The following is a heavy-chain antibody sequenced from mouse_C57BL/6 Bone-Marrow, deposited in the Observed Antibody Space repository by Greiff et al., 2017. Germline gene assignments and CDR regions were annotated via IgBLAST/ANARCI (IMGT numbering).Heavy chain of an antibody. V-gene: IGHV1-85*01. CDR3: ARLEFDGSSGDWYFDV. D-gene: IGHD1-1*01. CDR2: IYPRDGST. CDR1: GYTFTSYD. J-gene: IGHJ1*03. Sequence: QVQLQQSGPELVKPGASVKLSCKASGYTFTSYDINWVKQRPGQGLEWIGWIYPRDGSTKDNEKFKGKATLTVDTSSSTAYMGLHSLTSEDSAVYFCARLEFDGSSGDWYFDVWGTGTTVTVSS.